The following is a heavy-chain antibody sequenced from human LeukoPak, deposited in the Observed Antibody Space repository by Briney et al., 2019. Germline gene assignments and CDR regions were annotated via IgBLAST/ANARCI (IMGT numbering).Heavy chain of an antibody. V-gene: IGHV3-23*01. CDR3: ARRAGYSYGSGWFDP. Sequence: GGSLRLSCAASGFSLSSYAMSWVRQAPGKGLEWVSAISGSGGSTYYADSVKGRFTISRDNSKNTLYLQMNSLRAEDTAVYYCARRAGYSYGSGWFDPWGQGTLVTVSS. J-gene: IGHJ5*02. CDR1: GFSLSSYA. CDR2: ISGSGGST. D-gene: IGHD5-18*01.